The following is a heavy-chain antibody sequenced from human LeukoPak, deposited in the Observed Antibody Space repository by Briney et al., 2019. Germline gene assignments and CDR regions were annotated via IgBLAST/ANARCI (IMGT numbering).Heavy chain of an antibody. J-gene: IGHJ4*02. CDR2: ISYDGKNE. Sequence: GGSLRLSCAASGSTFSGYVMHWVRQTPGKGLEWVAVISYDGKNEYYADSVKGRFAISRDNSKNTLYLQMNSLRAEDTAVYYCAREVDYGCNSAMGFWGQGTLVTGSS. V-gene: IGHV3-30*03. CDR3: AREVDYGCNSAMGF. CDR1: GSTFSGYV. D-gene: IGHD4-23*01.